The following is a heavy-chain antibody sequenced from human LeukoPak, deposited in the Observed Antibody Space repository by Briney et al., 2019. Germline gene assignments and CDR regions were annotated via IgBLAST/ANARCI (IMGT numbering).Heavy chain of an antibody. Sequence: GGSLRLSCAASGFTFSSYEMNWVRQAPGKGLEWISYISSGGTSIYYADSVKGRFTISRDSAKKSLYLQMNSLRADDTAVYYCARGGFSYGFDYWGQGTLVTVSS. CDR1: GFTFSSYE. CDR3: ARGGFSYGFDY. V-gene: IGHV3-48*03. J-gene: IGHJ4*02. CDR2: ISSGGTSI. D-gene: IGHD5-18*01.